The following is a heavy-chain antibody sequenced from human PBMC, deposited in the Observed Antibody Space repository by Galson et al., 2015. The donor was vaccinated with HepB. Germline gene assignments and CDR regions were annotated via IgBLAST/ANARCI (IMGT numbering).Heavy chain of an antibody. CDR2: VSGNGGRT. CDR1: GFTFTNYA. J-gene: IGHJ4*02. V-gene: IGHV3-23*01. Sequence: SLRLSCAASGFTFTNYAMSWVRQAPGKGLEWVSSVSGNGGRTYYADSVKGRFTISRDNSQNMVYLQMNSPRVEDTAVYYCVKDLRGGYFSLWDYWGQGILITVSS. CDR3: VKDLRGGYFSLWDY. D-gene: IGHD3-22*01.